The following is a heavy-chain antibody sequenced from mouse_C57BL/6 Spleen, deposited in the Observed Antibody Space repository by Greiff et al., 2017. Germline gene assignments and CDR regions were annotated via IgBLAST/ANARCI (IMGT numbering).Heavy chain of an antibody. J-gene: IGHJ2*02. Sequence: QVQLQQSGAELMKPGASVKLSCKAIGYTFTGYWIEWVKQRPGHGLEWIGEFLPGSGSTNYNEKFKGKATCTAETSINTTYMQLSSLTTEDAAIYFCASLLDDYYFDYWGQGTSRTVSS. CDR1: GYTFTGYW. V-gene: IGHV1-9*01. CDR2: FLPGSGST. CDR3: ASLLDDYYFDY. D-gene: IGHD2-4*01.